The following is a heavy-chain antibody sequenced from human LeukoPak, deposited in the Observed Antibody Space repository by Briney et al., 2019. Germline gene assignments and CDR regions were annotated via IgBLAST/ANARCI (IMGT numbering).Heavy chain of an antibody. CDR3: ASIYCSGGSCYYYYYYMDV. J-gene: IGHJ6*03. D-gene: IGHD2-15*01. CDR2: ISSSGSTI. CDR1: GFTFSDYY. V-gene: IGHV3-11*04. Sequence: GGSLRLSCAASGFTFSDYYMSWIRQAPGKGLEWVSYISSSGSTIYYADSVKGRFTISRDNAKNPLYLQMNSLRAEDTAVYYCASIYCSGGSCYYYYYYMDVWGKGTTVTVSS.